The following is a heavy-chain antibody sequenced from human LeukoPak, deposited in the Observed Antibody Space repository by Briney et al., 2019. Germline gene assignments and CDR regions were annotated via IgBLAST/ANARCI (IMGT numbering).Heavy chain of an antibody. J-gene: IGHJ4*02. D-gene: IGHD1-26*01. V-gene: IGHV1-2*02. CDR3: ASLGSPPAEFDY. Sequence: GSSVNVSCKASGYTYTGYYMHWVRQAPGQGLEWMGWINPNSGGTNYAQKFQGRVTMIRDTSISTAYMELSRLRSDDTAVYYCASLGSPPAEFDYWGQGTLVTVSS. CDR2: INPNSGGT. CDR1: GYTYTGYY.